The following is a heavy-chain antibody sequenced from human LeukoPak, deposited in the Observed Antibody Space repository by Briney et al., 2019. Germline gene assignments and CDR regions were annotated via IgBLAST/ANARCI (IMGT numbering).Heavy chain of an antibody. V-gene: IGHV3-21*01. Sequence: GGSLRLSCAASGFTFSAYSMNWVRQAPGKGLEWVSSISSTSGYIHYADSVKGRFTISRDNAKNSLYLQMNSLRAEDTAVYYCARDKSGGYTFYFDSWGQGTLVSVSS. CDR1: GFTFSAYS. CDR2: ISSTSGYI. J-gene: IGHJ4*02. D-gene: IGHD5-12*01. CDR3: ARDKSGGYTFYFDS.